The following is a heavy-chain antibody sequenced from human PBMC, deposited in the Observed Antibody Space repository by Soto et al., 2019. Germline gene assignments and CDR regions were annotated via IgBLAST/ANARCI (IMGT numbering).Heavy chain of an antibody. D-gene: IGHD2-2*01. CDR2: ISDSGAT. Sequence: EVQLLQSGGVLVQPGGSLRLSCAASGFTFNNYAMSWVRQAPGKGLEWVSTISDSGATYYADSVKGRFTISRDNSKNTLYLQMSSLRAEDTAVYFCAKGVAGPHGTRTSCLFYFDYWGQGTLVTVSS. CDR3: AKGVAGPHGTRTSCLFYFDY. J-gene: IGHJ4*02. CDR1: GFTFNNYA. V-gene: IGHV3-23*01.